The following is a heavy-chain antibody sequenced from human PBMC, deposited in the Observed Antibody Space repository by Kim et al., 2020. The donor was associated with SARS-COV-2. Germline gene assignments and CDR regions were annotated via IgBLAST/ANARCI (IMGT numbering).Heavy chain of an antibody. Sequence: ASVKVSCKASGYTFTSYAMNWVRQAPGQGLEWMGWINTNTGNPTYAQGFTGRFVFSLDTSVSTAYLQISSLKAEDTAVYYCARDDSSGYFGYYYYYYGMDVWGQGTTVTVSS. J-gene: IGHJ6*02. CDR3: ARDDSSGYFGYYYYYYGMDV. D-gene: IGHD3-22*01. V-gene: IGHV7-4-1*02. CDR1: GYTFTSYA. CDR2: INTNTGNP.